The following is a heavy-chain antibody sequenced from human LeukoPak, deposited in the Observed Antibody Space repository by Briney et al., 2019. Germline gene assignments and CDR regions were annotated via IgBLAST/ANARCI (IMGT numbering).Heavy chain of an antibody. CDR3: ARVKRYYDSSGYYLAFFDY. J-gene: IGHJ4*02. CDR1: GFTFSSYS. CDR2: ISSSSSYI. Sequence: GGSLRLSCAASGFTFSSYSMNWVRQAPGKGLEWVSSISSSSSYIYYADSVKGRFTISRDNAKNSLYLQMNSLRAEGTAVYYCARVKRYYDSSGYYLAFFDYWGQGTLVTVSS. V-gene: IGHV3-21*01. D-gene: IGHD3-22*01.